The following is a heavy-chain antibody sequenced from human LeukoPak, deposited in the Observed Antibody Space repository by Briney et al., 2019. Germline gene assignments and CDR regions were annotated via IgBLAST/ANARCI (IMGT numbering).Heavy chain of an antibody. J-gene: IGHJ4*02. Sequence: SETLSLTCTVSGDSISTYYWSWIRQPPGKGLEWIGEINHSGSTNYNPSLKSRVTISVDTSKNQFSLKLSSVTAADTAVYYCARHRFRRFDYWGQGTLVTVSS. CDR1: GDSISTYY. V-gene: IGHV4-34*01. CDR3: ARHRFRRFDY. D-gene: IGHD3-16*01. CDR2: INHSGST.